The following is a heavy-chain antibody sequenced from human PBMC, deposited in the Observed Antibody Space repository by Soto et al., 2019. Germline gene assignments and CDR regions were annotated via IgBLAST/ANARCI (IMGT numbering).Heavy chain of an antibody. J-gene: IGHJ4*02. CDR3: ARGGDRGGYDWRVFDY. CDR2: IYPGDSDI. D-gene: IGHD5-12*01. Sequence: PGESLKISCKGSGYSFTTHWIGWVRQMPGKCLDWMGVIYPGDSDIKYSPSFQGQVTISSDKSIYTAYLQWNSLKASDTAMFYCARGGDRGGYDWRVFDYWGQGTLVTVSS. V-gene: IGHV5-51*01. CDR1: GYSFTTHW.